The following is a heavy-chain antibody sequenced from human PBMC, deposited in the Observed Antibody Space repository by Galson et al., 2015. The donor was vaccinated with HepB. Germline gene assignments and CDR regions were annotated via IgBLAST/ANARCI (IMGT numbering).Heavy chain of an antibody. J-gene: IGHJ5*02. D-gene: IGHD2-2*01. CDR3: AKTRVRGSSTWFDP. V-gene: IGHV3-23*01. CDR1: GFTFSSYA. CDR2: ISGSGGST. Sequence: SLRLSCAASGFTFSSYAMSWVRQAPGKGLEWVSAISGSGGSTYYADSEKGRFTISRDNSKNTLYLQMNILRAEDTAVYYCAKTRVRGSSTWFDPWGQGTLVTVSS.